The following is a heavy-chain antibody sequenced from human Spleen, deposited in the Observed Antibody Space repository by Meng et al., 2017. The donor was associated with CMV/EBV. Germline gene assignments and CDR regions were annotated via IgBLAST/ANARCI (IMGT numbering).Heavy chain of an antibody. D-gene: IGHD3-10*01. Sequence: ASVKVSCKASGYTFTGYYMHWVRQAPGQGLEWMGWINPNSGGTKYAQKFQGRVTMTRDTSISTVYMELSRLRSDGTAVYYCARSPSGPPDYYYGMDVWGQGTTVTVSS. V-gene: IGHV1-2*02. CDR1: GYTFTGYY. CDR3: ARSPSGPPDYYYGMDV. CDR2: INPNSGGT. J-gene: IGHJ6*02.